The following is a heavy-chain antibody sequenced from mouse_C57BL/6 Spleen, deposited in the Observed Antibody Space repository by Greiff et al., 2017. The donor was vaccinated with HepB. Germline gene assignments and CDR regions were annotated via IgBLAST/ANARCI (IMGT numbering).Heavy chain of an antibody. D-gene: IGHD1-1*01. V-gene: IGHV1-50*01. CDR1: GYTFTSYW. Sequence: VQLQQPGAELVKPGASVKLSCKASGYTFTSYWMQWVKQRPGQGLEWIGEIDPSDSYTNYNQKFKGKATLTVDTSSSTAYMQLSSLTSEDSAVYYCAAGGSSYGWFAYWGQGTLVTVSA. CDR3: AAGGSSYGWFAY. J-gene: IGHJ3*01. CDR2: IDPSDSYT.